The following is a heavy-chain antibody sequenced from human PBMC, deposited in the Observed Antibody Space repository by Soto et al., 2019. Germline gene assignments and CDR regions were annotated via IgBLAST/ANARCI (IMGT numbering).Heavy chain of an antibody. J-gene: IGHJ3*01. Sequence: QVQLQESGPGLVKPSETLSLTCTVSGGSISNFYWSWIRQSPGKGLEWIGYANMYYSGNTNYNPSLESRVTISVDTSKNQISLKLTSVTAEDTALYYCARGSRTTETANALDVWGPGTMVTVSS. D-gene: IGHD2-21*02. V-gene: IGHV4-59*01. CDR1: GGSISNFY. CDR3: ARGSRTTETANALDV. CDR2: MYYSGNT.